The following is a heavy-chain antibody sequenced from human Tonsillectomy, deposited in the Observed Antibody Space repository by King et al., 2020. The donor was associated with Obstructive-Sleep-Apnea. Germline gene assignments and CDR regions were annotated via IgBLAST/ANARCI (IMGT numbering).Heavy chain of an antibody. V-gene: IGHV1-8*01. D-gene: IGHD2-2*01. J-gene: IGHJ4*02. CDR2: MDPNSGDT. CDR3: ARRRGAGSSDY. CDR1: GYTFTSYD. Sequence: QLVQSGAEVKKPGASVKVSFKASGYTFTSYDINWVRQATGQGLEWMGWMDPNSGDTAYAQKFQGRVTMTRNTSISTAYMELNSLSIEVTAVYYCARRRGAGSSDYWGQGTLVTVSS.